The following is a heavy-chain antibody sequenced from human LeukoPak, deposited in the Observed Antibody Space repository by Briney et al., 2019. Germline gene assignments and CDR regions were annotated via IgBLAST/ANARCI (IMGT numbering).Heavy chain of an antibody. CDR3: TRPYCTNGVCQLGYMDV. CDR2: IRSKANSYAT. D-gene: IGHD2-8*01. CDR1: GFTFSGSA. Sequence: SGGSLRLSCAASGFTFSGSAMHWVRQASGKGLEWVGRIRSKANSYATAYAASVKGRFTISRDDSKNTAYLQMNSLKTEDTAVYYCTRPYCTNGVCQLGYMDVWGKGTTVTVSS. J-gene: IGHJ6*03. V-gene: IGHV3-73*01.